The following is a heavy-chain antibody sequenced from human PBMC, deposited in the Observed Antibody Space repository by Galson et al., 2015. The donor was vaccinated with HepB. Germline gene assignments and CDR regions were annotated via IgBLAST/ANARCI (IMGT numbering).Heavy chain of an antibody. Sequence: SLRLSCATSGFTFSMYAMSWVRLTPGKGLEWVSHISGSGITTYYADSVKGRFTTSRDNSKNTLYLQMNSLRAEDTAVYYCARDGYSSSWYVRYFDLWGRGTLVTVSS. CDR3: ARDGYSSSWYVRYFDL. D-gene: IGHD6-13*01. CDR1: GFTFSMYA. CDR2: ISGSGITT. J-gene: IGHJ2*01. V-gene: IGHV3-23*01.